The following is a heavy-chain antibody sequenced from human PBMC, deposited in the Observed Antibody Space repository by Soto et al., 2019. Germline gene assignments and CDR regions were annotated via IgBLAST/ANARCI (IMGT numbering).Heavy chain of an antibody. CDR2: VIPLLGTT. J-gene: IGHJ6*02. CDR3: ARDDSDYLGRYRMAG. CDR1: GGSFGTYT. V-gene: IGHV1-69*11. Sequence: QGQLGQSGAEAKRPGSSVKISCKDSGGSFGTYTFSWVRQAPGRGLEWVGRVIPLLGTTNYPEKFQGRISLTVDESTTTASMELSRLRFDDTAIYYCARDDSDYLGRYRMAGWGQGTTVTVS. D-gene: IGHD3-16*01.